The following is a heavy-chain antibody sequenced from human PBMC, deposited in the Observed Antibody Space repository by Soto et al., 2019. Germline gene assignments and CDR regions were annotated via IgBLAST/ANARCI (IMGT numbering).Heavy chain of an antibody. Sequence: PGGSLRLSCAASGFTFSDYYMSWIRQAPGKGLEWVSYISSSGSTIYYADSVKGRFTISRDNAKNSLYLQMNSLRAEDTAVYYCARDGPPPYYSMGLGYFDYWGQGTLVTVSS. J-gene: IGHJ4*02. CDR1: GFTFSDYY. V-gene: IGHV3-11*01. D-gene: IGHD4-4*01. CDR3: ARDGPPPYYSMGLGYFDY. CDR2: ISSSGSTI.